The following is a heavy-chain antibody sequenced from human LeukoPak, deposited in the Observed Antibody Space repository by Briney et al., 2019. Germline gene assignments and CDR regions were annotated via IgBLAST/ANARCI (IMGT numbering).Heavy chain of an antibody. D-gene: IGHD6-13*01. CDR2: INHSGST. J-gene: IGHJ5*02. CDR1: GGSFSGYY. CDR3: ARHHGSSSWYFGWFDP. V-gene: IGHV4-34*01. Sequence: SETLSLTCAVYGGSFSGYYWGWIRQPPGKGLEWIGEINHSGSTNYNPSLKSRVTISVDTSKNQFSLKLSSVTAADTAVYYCARHHGSSSWYFGWFDPWGQGTLVTVSS.